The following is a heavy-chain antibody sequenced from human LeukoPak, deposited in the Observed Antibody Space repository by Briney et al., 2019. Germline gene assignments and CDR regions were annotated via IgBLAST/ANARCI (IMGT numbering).Heavy chain of an antibody. Sequence: GGSLRLSCAASGFTFSSYAMHWVRQAPGKGLEWVAVISYDGSNKYYADSVKGRFTISRDNSKNTLYLQMNSLRAEDTAVYYCARDLHYAFDIWGQGTMVTASS. D-gene: IGHD3-10*01. V-gene: IGHV3-30-3*01. J-gene: IGHJ3*02. CDR3: ARDLHYAFDI. CDR2: ISYDGSNK. CDR1: GFTFSSYA.